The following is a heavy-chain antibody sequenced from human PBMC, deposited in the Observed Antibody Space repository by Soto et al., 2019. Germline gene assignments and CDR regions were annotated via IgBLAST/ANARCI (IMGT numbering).Heavy chain of an antibody. J-gene: IGHJ4*02. Sequence: QVQLVESGGGVVRPGRSLRLSCAASGFSFSSYGMQWVRQAPGKGLEWVAVISYDGSNKYYADSVKDRFTISRDNSKKTLYLQMNSLRADDTAVYYCVAGQYFFDYCGQGTLVTVSS. CDR3: VAGQYFFDY. CDR2: ISYDGSNK. D-gene: IGHD6-19*01. V-gene: IGHV3-30*03. CDR1: GFSFSSYG.